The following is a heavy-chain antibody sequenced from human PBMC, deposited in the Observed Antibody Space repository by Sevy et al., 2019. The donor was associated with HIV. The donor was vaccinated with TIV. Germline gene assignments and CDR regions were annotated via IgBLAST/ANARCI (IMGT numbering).Heavy chain of an antibody. Sequence: GGSLRLSCAASGFTFSSYWMSWVRQAPGKGLEWVANIKQDGSEKYYVDSVKGRFTISRDNAKNSLYLQMNSLRAEDTAVYYCARDLYSSSWYSKIYNWFDPWGQGTLVTVSS. CDR2: IKQDGSEK. V-gene: IGHV3-7*03. J-gene: IGHJ5*02. D-gene: IGHD6-13*01. CDR1: GFTFSSYW. CDR3: ARDLYSSSWYSKIYNWFDP.